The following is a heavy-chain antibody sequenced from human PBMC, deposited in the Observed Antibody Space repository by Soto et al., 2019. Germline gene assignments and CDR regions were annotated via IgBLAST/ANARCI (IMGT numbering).Heavy chain of an antibody. V-gene: IGHV1-2*02. CDR2: VHPDSGGT. D-gene: IGHD3-22*01. CDR1: GYIFTDHL. J-gene: IGHJ4*02. CDR3: ARGAQGFFPVSGIYFYFDH. Sequence: ASVKVSCKTSGYIFTDHLIHWVRQSPGQGLQWVGWVHPDSGGTNVAQAFQDRVSMTADTSITTAYMDLARLRPDDTAIFYCARGAQGFFPVSGIYFYFDHWGQGTPVTVSS.